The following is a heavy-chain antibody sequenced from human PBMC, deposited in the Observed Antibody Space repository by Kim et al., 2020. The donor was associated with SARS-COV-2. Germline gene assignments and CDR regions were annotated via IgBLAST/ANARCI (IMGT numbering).Heavy chain of an antibody. CDR3: ATLNSKIDY. J-gene: IGHJ4*02. V-gene: IGHV4-39*01. Sequence: GSTSYTPSLKSRVTMSVDTSNNQFSLKQSSVTATDTALYYCATLNSKIDYWGQGTLLTVSS. D-gene: IGHD2-21*01. CDR2: GST.